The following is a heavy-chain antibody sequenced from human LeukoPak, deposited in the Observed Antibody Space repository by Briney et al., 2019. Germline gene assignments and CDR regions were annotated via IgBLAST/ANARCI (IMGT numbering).Heavy chain of an antibody. D-gene: IGHD2-15*01. J-gene: IGHJ5*02. CDR1: GFTYDDYA. V-gene: IGHV3-9*01. CDR3: AKVQAATGWFDP. CDR2: ISWNSGSI. Sequence: GGSLRLSCAASGFTYDDYAMHWVRQAPGKGLEWVSGISWNSGSIGYADSVKGRFTISRDNAKNSLYLQMNSLRAEDTAVYYCAKVQAATGWFDPWGQGTLVTVSS.